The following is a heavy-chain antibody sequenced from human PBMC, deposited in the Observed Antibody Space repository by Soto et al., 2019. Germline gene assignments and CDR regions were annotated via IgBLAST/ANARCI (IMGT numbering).Heavy chain of an antibody. D-gene: IGHD3-16*01. V-gene: IGHV3-33*01. CDR3: ASDGVVGERGLDF. J-gene: IGHJ4*02. CDR1: GFTFSSYG. CDR2: IWFDGSNK. Sequence: QVHLVESGGGVAQPGRSLRLSCVASGFTFSSYGMHWVRQAPGKGLEWVAVIWFDGSNKYYAESVKGRFTISRDNPKNPLYLKMNSLRDDDTAVYYCASDGVVGERGLDFWGRGTLVTVSS.